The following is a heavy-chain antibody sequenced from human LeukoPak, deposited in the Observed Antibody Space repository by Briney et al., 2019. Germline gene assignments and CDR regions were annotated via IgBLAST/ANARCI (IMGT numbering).Heavy chain of an antibody. V-gene: IGHV3-33*06. J-gene: IGHJ5*01. D-gene: IGHD5-18*01. CDR1: GFNFNNYG. Sequence: PGRSLRLSCAASGFNFNNYGMHWVRQAPGKGLEWVAVVWYDVNNKYYADSVKGRFTISRDNSKNTLYLQMNSPRVEDTAVYYCAKACLSGYSYGCFGSWGQGTLVTVSS. CDR3: AKACLSGYSYGCFGS. CDR2: VWYDVNNK.